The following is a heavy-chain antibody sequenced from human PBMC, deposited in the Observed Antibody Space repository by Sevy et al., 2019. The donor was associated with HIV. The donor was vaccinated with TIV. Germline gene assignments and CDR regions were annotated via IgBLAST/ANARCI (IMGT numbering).Heavy chain of an antibody. CDR2: LSFGCGEI. CDR3: AREGCNKPHDY. J-gene: IGHJ4*02. D-gene: IGHD2-8*01. Sequence: GGSLRLSCAASGFTFSKYSMSWVRQPPGKGLEWVSTLSFGCGEINYADSVKGRFTISRDNSKSSVYLQMNNLRPEETAVYYCAREGCNKPHDYWGQGTLVTVSS. V-gene: IGHV3-23*01. CDR1: GFTFSKYS.